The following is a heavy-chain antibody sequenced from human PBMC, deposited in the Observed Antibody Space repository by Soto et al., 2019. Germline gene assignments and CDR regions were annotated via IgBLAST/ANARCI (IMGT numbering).Heavy chain of an antibody. CDR2: IWYDGSNK. CDR1: GFTFSSYG. J-gene: IGHJ4*02. CDR3: ARLAAAGLWLDY. D-gene: IGHD6-13*01. Sequence: GGSLRLSCAASGFTFSSYGMHWVRQAPGKGLEWVAVIWYDGSNKYYADSVKGRFTISRDNSKNTLYLQMNSLRAEDTAVYYCARLAAAGLWLDYWGQGTLVTVSS. V-gene: IGHV3-33*01.